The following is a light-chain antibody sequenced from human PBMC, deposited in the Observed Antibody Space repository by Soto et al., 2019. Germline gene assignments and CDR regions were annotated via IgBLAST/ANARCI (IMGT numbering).Light chain of an antibody. CDR1: NIGSKS. CDR3: QVWDSSSDLNYV. J-gene: IGLJ1*01. V-gene: IGLV3-21*02. Sequence: YELTQPPSVSVAPGQTARITCGGNNIGSKSVHWYQQKPGQAPVLVVYDDSDRPPGIPERFSGSNSGNTATLTISRVEAGDETDYYCQVWDSSSDLNYVFGTGTKVTVL. CDR2: DDS.